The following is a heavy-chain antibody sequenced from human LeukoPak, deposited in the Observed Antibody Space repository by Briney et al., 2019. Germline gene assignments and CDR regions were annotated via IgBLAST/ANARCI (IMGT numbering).Heavy chain of an antibody. CDR3: ARDRGKVAGLFDY. CDR2: ISGSSSYI. J-gene: IGHJ4*02. CDR1: GFTFSSYS. D-gene: IGHD6-19*01. Sequence: PGGSLRLSCAASGFTFSSYSMNWVRQAPGKGLEWVSSISGSSSYIYYADSVKGRFTISRDNAKNSLYLQMNSLRAEDTAVYYCARDRGKVAGLFDYWGQGTLVTVSS. V-gene: IGHV3-21*01.